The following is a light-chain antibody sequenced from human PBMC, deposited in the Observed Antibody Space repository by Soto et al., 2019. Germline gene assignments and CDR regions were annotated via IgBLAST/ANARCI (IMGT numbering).Light chain of an antibody. CDR1: RSNIGAGYD. Sequence: QAVVTQPPSVSGAPGQRVTISCTGSRSNIGAGYDVHWYQQLPGTAPKLLIYGNSNRPSGVPDRFSGSKSGTSASLAITGIQAEDEADYYCQSYDTSLIGYVFGTGTKLTVL. CDR3: QSYDTSLIGYV. J-gene: IGLJ1*01. V-gene: IGLV1-40*01. CDR2: GNS.